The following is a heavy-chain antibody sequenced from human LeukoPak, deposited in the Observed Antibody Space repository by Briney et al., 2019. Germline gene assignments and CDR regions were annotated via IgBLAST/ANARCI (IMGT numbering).Heavy chain of an antibody. Sequence: SVKVSCKASGGTFSSYAISRVRQAPGQGLEWMGRIIPILGIANYAQKFQGRVTITADKSTSTAYMELSSLRSEDTAVYYCAKTHRFLEWLSPNWFDPWGQGTLVTVSS. D-gene: IGHD3-3*01. CDR2: IIPILGIA. CDR3: AKTHRFLEWLSPNWFDP. V-gene: IGHV1-69*04. J-gene: IGHJ5*02. CDR1: GGTFSSYA.